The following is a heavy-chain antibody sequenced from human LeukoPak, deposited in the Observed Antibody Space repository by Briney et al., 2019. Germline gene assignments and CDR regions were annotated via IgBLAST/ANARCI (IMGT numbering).Heavy chain of an antibody. CDR1: GFTFSSSW. CDR3: ARDMYGGTDY. J-gene: IGHJ4*02. Sequence: GGSLRLSCAASGFTFSSSWMSWVRQAPGKGLEWAANIKQDGTEKYYVNSVKGRFTISRDNAKNSLYLQKNSLRADDTAVSYCARDMYGGTDYWGQGTLVTVTS. D-gene: IGHD2-8*01. V-gene: IGHV3-7*01. CDR2: IKQDGTEK.